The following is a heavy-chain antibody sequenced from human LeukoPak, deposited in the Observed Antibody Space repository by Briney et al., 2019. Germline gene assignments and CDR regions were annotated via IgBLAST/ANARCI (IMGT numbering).Heavy chain of an antibody. D-gene: IGHD6-19*01. J-gene: IGHJ3*02. Sequence: GGSLRLPCAASGFTFSSYDMHWVRQATGKGLEWVSAIGTAGDTYYPGSVKGRFTISRENAKNSLYLQMNSLRAGDTAVYYCARVSIAVADLDAFDIWGQGTMVTVSS. CDR2: IGTAGDT. V-gene: IGHV3-13*01. CDR1: GFTFSSYD. CDR3: ARVSIAVADLDAFDI.